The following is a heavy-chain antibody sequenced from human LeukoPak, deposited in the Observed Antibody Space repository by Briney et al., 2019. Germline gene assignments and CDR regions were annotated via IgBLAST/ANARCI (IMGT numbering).Heavy chain of an antibody. Sequence: GASVKVSCKASGYTFTSYGISWVRQAPGQGLEWMGWISAYNGNTNYAQKLQGRVTMTTDTSTSTAYMELRSLRSDDTAVYYCARDLSHCSSTSCPSDHYYYYMDVWGKGTTVTVSS. V-gene: IGHV1-18*01. CDR3: ARDLSHCSSTSCPSDHYYYYMDV. CDR2: ISAYNGNT. D-gene: IGHD2-2*01. CDR1: GYTFTSYG. J-gene: IGHJ6*03.